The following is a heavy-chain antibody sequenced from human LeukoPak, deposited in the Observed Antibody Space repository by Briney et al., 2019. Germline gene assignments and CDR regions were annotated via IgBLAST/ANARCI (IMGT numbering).Heavy chain of an antibody. CDR2: ISYDGSNK. CDR3: AKGNHYGSKRVLNDAFDI. V-gene: IGHV3-30*18. CDR1: GFTFSSYG. Sequence: PGRSLRLSCAASGFTFSSYGMHWVRQAPGKGLEWVAVISYDGSNKYYADSVKGRFTISRDNSKNTLYLQMNSLRAEDTAVYYCAKGNHYGSKRVLNDAFDIWGQGTMVTVSS. D-gene: IGHD5-24*01. J-gene: IGHJ3*02.